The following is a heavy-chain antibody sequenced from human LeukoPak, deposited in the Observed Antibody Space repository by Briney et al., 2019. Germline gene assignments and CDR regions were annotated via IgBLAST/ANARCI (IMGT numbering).Heavy chain of an antibody. CDR2: ISSSSSYI. CDR1: GFTFSSYS. J-gene: IGHJ6*03. D-gene: IGHD1-26*01. CDR3: ARVMRGSYGPNYYYYMDV. V-gene: IGHV3-21*01. Sequence: PGGSLRLSCAASGFTFSSYSMNWVRQAPGKGLEWVSSISSSSSYIYYADSVKGRFTISRDNAKNSLYLQMNSLRAEDTAVYYCARVMRGSYGPNYYYYMDVWGKGTTVTVSS.